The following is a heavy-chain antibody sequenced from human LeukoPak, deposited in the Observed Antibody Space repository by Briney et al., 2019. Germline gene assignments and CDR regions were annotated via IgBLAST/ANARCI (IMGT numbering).Heavy chain of an antibody. Sequence: HPGGSLRLSCAASGFTFSSYGMHWVRQAPGKGLEWVAFIRYDGSNKYYADSVKGRFTISRDNSKNTLYLQMNNLRAEDTAVYYCAKDHPPLIAVAAPVDYWGQGTLVTVSS. CDR2: IRYDGSNK. CDR3: AKDHPPLIAVAAPVDY. J-gene: IGHJ4*02. D-gene: IGHD6-19*01. V-gene: IGHV3-30*02. CDR1: GFTFSSYG.